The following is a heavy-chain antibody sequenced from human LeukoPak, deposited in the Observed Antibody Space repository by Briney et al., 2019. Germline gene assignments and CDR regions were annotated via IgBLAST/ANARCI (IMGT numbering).Heavy chain of an antibody. CDR2: INTNTGNP. CDR3: ARSSRGHFHYYYYGMDV. CDR1: GYTFTNYA. Sequence: ASVKVSCKASGYTFTNYAMNWVRQAPGQGLEWMGWINTNTGNPTYAQGFTGRFVFSLDTSVSTAYLQISSLKAEDTAVYYCARSSRGHFHYYYYGMDVWGQGTTVTVSS. V-gene: IGHV7-4-1*02. J-gene: IGHJ6*02. D-gene: IGHD6-25*01.